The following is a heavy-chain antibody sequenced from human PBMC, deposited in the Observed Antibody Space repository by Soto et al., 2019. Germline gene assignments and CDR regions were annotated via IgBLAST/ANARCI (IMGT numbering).Heavy chain of an antibody. V-gene: IGHV3-48*03. CDR1: GFTFSSYE. Sequence: GGSLRLSCAASGFTFSSYEMIWVRQAPGKGLEWVSYISSSGITIYYADSVKGRFTISRDNAKNSLYLQMDSLRAEDTAVYNCARVSQSFIEYFQYWGKGPLLTLSS. J-gene: IGHJ1*01. D-gene: IGHD3-16*02. CDR3: ARVSQSFIEYFQY. CDR2: ISSSGITI.